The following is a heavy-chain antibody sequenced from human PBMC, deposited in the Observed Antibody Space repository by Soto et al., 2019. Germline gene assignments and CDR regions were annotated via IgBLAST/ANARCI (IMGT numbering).Heavy chain of an antibody. CDR1: GGTFSSYA. CDR2: IIPIFGTA. D-gene: IGHD6-19*01. CDR3: RGAPRSSAYFDY. J-gene: IGHJ4*02. V-gene: IGHV1-69*13. Sequence: SVKVSCKASGGTFSSYAISWVRQAPGQGLEWMGGIIPIFGTANYAQKFQGRVTITADESTSTAYMELSSLRSEDTAVYYCRGAPRSSAYFDYWGQGTLVTVSS.